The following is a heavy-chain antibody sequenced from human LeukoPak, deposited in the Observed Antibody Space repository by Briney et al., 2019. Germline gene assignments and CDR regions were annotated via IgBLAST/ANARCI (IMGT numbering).Heavy chain of an antibody. CDR3: AKDRDGYNLPDY. J-gene: IGHJ4*02. Sequence: PGGSLRLSCAASGFTFDDYTMHWVRQAPGKGLEWVSLISWDGGSTYYADSVKGRFTISRDNSKNPLYLQMNSLRTEDTALYYCAKDRDGYNLPDYWGQGTLVTVSS. CDR1: GFTFDDYT. D-gene: IGHD5-24*01. V-gene: IGHV3-43*01. CDR2: ISWDGGST.